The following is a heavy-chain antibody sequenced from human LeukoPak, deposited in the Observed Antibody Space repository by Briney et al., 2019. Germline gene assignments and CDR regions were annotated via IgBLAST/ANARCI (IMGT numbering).Heavy chain of an antibody. CDR2: IKQDGSEK. CDR1: GFTFSSYW. J-gene: IGHJ4*02. V-gene: IGHV3-7*01. D-gene: IGHD6-13*01. CDR3: ARGGYSSSWFWVY. Sequence: PGGSLRLSCETSGFTFSSYWMSWVRQAPGKGLEWVANIKQDGSEKYYVDSVKGRFTISRDNAKNSLYLQMNSLRAEDTAVYYCARGGYSSSWFWVYWGQGTLVTVSS.